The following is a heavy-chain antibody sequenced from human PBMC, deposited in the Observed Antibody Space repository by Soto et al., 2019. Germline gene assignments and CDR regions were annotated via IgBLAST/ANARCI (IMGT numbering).Heavy chain of an antibody. Sequence: QVQLQESGPGLVKPSQTLSLTCTVSGGSISTVDYYWSWIRQPPGKGLEWIGYLSHSGSTYYNPSLKSRLSTSVDTSKNQFSLKLSSVTAADTALYYCARLTRGYNYGRLDSWGQGTLVTVSS. J-gene: IGHJ4*02. D-gene: IGHD5-18*01. CDR3: ARLTRGYNYGRLDS. CDR2: LSHSGST. V-gene: IGHV4-30-4*01. CDR1: GGSISTVDYY.